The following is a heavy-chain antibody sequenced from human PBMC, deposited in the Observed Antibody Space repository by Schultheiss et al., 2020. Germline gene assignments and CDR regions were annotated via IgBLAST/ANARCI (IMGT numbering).Heavy chain of an antibody. D-gene: IGHD6-19*01. CDR3: ASLDSSGWYEVGWFDP. CDR2: IYYSGST. CDR1: GGSIGSSSYY. Sequence: SQTLSLTCTVSGGSIGSSSYYWGWIRQPPGKGLEWIGSIYYSGSTYYNPSLKSRVTISVDTSKNQFSLKLSSVTAADTAVYYCASLDSSGWYEVGWFDPWGQGTLVTVSS. J-gene: IGHJ5*02. V-gene: IGHV4-39*01.